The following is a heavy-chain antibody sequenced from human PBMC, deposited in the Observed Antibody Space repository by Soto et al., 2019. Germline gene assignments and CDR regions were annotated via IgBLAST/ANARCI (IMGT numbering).Heavy chain of an antibody. V-gene: IGHV6-1*01. Sequence: QSQTLSLTCAISGDSVSSNSATWNWIRQSPSRGLEWLGRTYYRSKWYKDYAVSVKGRITINPDTSKNQFSLQLNSVTPEDTAVYYCARGRSGALAFHIWGPGSMVTVSS. CDR2: TYYRSKWYK. D-gene: IGHD3-10*01. CDR1: GDSVSSNSAT. CDR3: ARGRSGALAFHI. J-gene: IGHJ3*02.